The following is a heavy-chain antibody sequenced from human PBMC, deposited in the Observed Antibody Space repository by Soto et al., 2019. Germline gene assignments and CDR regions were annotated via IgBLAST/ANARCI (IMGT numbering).Heavy chain of an antibody. J-gene: IGHJ5*02. V-gene: IGHV5-51*01. CDR3: ARRGYYDSSGFLS. CDR2: IYPGDSDT. D-gene: IGHD3-22*01. Sequence: HGESLKISCKGSGYSFTNYWIGWVRQMPGKGLEWMGIIYPGDSDTRYSPSFQGQVTISADKSISTAYLQWSSLKASDTAMYYCARRGYYDSSGFLSWGQGTLVTVSS. CDR1: GYSFTNYW.